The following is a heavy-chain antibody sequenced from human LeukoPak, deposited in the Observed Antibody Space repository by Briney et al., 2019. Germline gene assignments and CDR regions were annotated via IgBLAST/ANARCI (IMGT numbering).Heavy chain of an antibody. CDR2: INHSGST. J-gene: IGHJ4*02. CDR1: GGSFSGYY. V-gene: IGHV4-34*01. CDR3: ARGSIGESYYYDSRGYYYDY. Sequence: PSETLSLTCAVYGGSFSGYYWSWIRQPPGKGLEWIGEINHSGSTNYNPSLKSRVTISVDTSKNQFSLKLSSVTAADTAVYYCARGSIGESYYYDSRGYYYDYWGQGTLVTVSS. D-gene: IGHD3-22*01.